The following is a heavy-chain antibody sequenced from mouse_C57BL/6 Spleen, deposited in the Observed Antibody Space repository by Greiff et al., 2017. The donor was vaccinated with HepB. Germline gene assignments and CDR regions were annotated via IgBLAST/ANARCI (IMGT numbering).Heavy chain of an antibody. CDR3: ARGTGFDY. D-gene: IGHD3-3*01. Sequence: QVQLQQSGAELMKPGASVKLSCKATGYTFTGYWIEWVKQRPGHGLEWIGEILPGSGSTNYTEKFKGKATFTADTSANTAYMQLSSLTTEDSAIYYCARGTGFDYWGQGTTLTVSS. CDR2: ILPGSGST. CDR1: GYTFTGYW. V-gene: IGHV1-9*01. J-gene: IGHJ2*01.